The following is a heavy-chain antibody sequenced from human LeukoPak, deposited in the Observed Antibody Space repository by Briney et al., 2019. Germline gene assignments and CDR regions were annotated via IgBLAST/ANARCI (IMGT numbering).Heavy chain of an antibody. Sequence: GASVKVSCKASGYTFTGYYMHWVRQAPGQGLEWMGWINPNSGGTNYAQKFQGRVTMTGDTSISTAYMELSRLRSDDTAVYYCATTFSGWYGVFDYWGQGTLVTVSS. D-gene: IGHD6-19*01. CDR1: GYTFTGYY. CDR2: INPNSGGT. J-gene: IGHJ4*02. V-gene: IGHV1-2*02. CDR3: ATTFSGWYGVFDY.